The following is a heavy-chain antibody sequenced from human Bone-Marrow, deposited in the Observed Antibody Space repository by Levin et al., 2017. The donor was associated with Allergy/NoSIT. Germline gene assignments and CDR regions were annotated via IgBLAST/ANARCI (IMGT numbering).Heavy chain of an antibody. D-gene: IGHD5-12*01. CDR2: IKNSGTT. J-gene: IGHJ6*02. V-gene: IGHV4-59*01. Sequence: GSLRLSCSVSGGSISNSYWSWIRQAPGKGLEWIGYIKNSGTTKYNPSLNSRVTISADTSKNRVSLRLTSVTAADTAVYYCASLGYTISYYDYAMDVWGQGTTVTVSS. CDR3: ASLGYTISYYDYAMDV. CDR1: GGSISNSY.